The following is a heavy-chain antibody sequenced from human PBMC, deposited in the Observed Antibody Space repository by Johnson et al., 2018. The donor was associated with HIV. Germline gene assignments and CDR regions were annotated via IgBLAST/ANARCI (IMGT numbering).Heavy chain of an antibody. CDR1: GFTFNTYW. V-gene: IGHV3-7*03. CDR2: INQDGTEK. J-gene: IGHJ3*02. D-gene: IGHD5-12*01. CDR3: AKVGGYSGYGHLEAFDI. Sequence: VQLVESGGGLVQPGGSLRLSCIASGFTFNTYWMTWVRQAPGQGLEWVANINQDGTEKYYADSVKGRFTISRDNAKNSLYLQMNSLRAEDTALYYCAKVGGYSGYGHLEAFDIWGQGTMVTVSS.